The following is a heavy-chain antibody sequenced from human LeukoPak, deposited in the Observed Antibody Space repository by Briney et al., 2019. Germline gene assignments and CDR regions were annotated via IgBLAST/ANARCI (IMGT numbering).Heavy chain of an antibody. CDR2: ISAYNGNT. Sequence: ASVNVSCKASGYTFTNYGISWVRQAPGQGLEWMGWISAYNGNTNYAQKFQGRVTMTRDTSTSTVYMELSSLRSEDTAVYYCARDRGSGWPNWFDPWGQGTLVTVSS. V-gene: IGHV1-18*01. D-gene: IGHD6-19*01. J-gene: IGHJ5*02. CDR3: ARDRGSGWPNWFDP. CDR1: GYTFTNYG.